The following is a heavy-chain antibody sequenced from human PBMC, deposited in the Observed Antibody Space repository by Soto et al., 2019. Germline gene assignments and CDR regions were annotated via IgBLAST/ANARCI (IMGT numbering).Heavy chain of an antibody. Sequence: PRLACAACVCTFSRYGMHWVSQAPGKGLEWVAVISYDANNKYYADPVTGHFTISRDNSKNTLYLQMNTVRAEDTAISYCAKEREGSRIYYYYRMDVWGRGTTVTVSS. V-gene: IGHV3-30*18. CDR1: VCTFSRYG. CDR2: ISYDANNK. D-gene: IGHD2-2*01. J-gene: IGHJ6*04. CDR3: AKEREGSRIYYYYRMDV.